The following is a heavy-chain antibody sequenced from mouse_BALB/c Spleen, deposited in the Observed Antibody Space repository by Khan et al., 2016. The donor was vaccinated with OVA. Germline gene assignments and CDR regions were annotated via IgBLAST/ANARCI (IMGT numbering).Heavy chain of an antibody. V-gene: IGHV3-2*02. Sequence: EVQLQESGPGLVKPSQSLSLTCTVTGYSITSGYAWNWIRQFPGNKLEWMGYIGYSGVTSYTPSLKSRISITRDTSKNQFFLQLTSVTTEDTATYYCARGNYYGYYFDYWGQGTTLTVSS. CDR3: ARGNYYGYYFDY. CDR2: IGYSGVT. J-gene: IGHJ2*01. CDR1: GYSITSGYA. D-gene: IGHD1-1*01.